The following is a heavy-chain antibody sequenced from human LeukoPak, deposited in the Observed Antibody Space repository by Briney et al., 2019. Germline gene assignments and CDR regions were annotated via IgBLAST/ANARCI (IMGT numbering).Heavy chain of an antibody. J-gene: IGHJ5*02. CDR1: GGSISSSSYY. D-gene: IGHD3-10*01. V-gene: IGHV4-39*01. Sequence: SETLSLTCTVSGGSISSSSYYWGWIRQPPGKGLEWIGSIYYSGSTYYNPSLKSRVTISVDASKNQFSLKLSSVTAADTAVYYCARRVLLWFGESNNWFDPWGQGALVTVSS. CDR2: IYYSGST. CDR3: ARRVLLWFGESNNWFDP.